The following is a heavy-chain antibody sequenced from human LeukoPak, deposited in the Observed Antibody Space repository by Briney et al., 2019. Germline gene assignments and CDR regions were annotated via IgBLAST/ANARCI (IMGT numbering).Heavy chain of an antibody. V-gene: IGHV3-7*01. CDR1: GFTFNKYW. D-gene: IGHD5-12*01. CDR2: IKQDGSEK. J-gene: IGHJ6*03. CDR3: ARDPYSGDYGPYYYYYMDV. Sequence: GGSLRLSCAASGFTFNKYWMSWVRQAPGKGLEWVANIKQDGSEKYYVDSVKGRFTISRDNAENSLYLQMNNLRDEDTAVYYCARDPYSGDYGPYYYYYMDVWGKGTTVTVSS.